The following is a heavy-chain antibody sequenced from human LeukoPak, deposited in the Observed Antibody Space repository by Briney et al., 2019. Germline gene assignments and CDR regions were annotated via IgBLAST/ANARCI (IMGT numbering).Heavy chain of an antibody. D-gene: IGHD3-10*01. CDR3: TRHINLWLGESTDAFDI. CDR2: IRSKAYGGAT. V-gene: IGHV3-49*04. J-gene: IGHJ3*02. CDR1: GFTFGDYA. Sequence: SGGSLRLSCTASGFTFGDYAMSWVRQAPGKGLEWVGFIRSKAYGGATEYAASVKGRFTISRDDSKSIAYLQMNSLKTEDTAVYYCTRHINLWLGESTDAFDIWGQGTMVTVSS.